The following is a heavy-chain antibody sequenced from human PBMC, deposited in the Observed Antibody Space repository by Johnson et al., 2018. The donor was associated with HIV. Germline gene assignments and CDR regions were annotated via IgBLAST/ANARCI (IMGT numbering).Heavy chain of an antibody. D-gene: IGHD2-2*01. CDR2: ISYDGSNK. CDR3: ARNGLIPAAKGVAFDI. CDR1: GFTFSSYG. Sequence: QVRLVESGGGAVQPGRSLRLSCAASGFTFSSYGMHWVRQAPGKGLEWVAVISYDGSNKYYADSVKGRFTISRDNSKSTLYVQMNSLRVEDTAVYYCARNGLIPAAKGVAFDIWGQGTTVTVSS. V-gene: IGHV3-30*03. J-gene: IGHJ3*02.